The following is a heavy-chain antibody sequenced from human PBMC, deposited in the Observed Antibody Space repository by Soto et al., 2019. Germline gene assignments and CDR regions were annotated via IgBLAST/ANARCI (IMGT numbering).Heavy chain of an antibody. Sequence: QVQLMQSGAELKKPGSSVNVSCAASGGTFKTYTINWVRQAPGQGLEWIGQIIPMYDSANYAQRFQGRVTISADKSTNIAYMELSGLRSEDTALYYCATWRTYSGSYCFDYWGQGTLVSVSS. CDR3: ATWRTYSGSYCFDY. CDR2: IIPMYDSA. D-gene: IGHD1-26*01. CDR1: GGTFKTYT. V-gene: IGHV1-69*06. J-gene: IGHJ4*02.